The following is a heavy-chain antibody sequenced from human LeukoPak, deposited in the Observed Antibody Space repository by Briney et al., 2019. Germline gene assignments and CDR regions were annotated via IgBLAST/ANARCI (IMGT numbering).Heavy chain of an antibody. CDR3: ARVAAAGAGVFSHWFDP. J-gene: IGHJ5*02. CDR2: INPNSGGT. V-gene: IGHV1-2*02. D-gene: IGHD6-13*01. Sequence: ASVKVSCKASGYTFTGYYMHWVRQAPGQGLEWMGWINPNSGGTNYAQKFQGRVTMTRDTSTSTAYMELSRLRSDDTAVYYCARVAAAGAGVFSHWFDPWGQGTLVTVSS. CDR1: GYTFTGYY.